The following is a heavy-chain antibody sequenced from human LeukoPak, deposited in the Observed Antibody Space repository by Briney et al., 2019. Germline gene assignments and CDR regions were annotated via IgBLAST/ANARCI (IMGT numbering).Heavy chain of an antibody. D-gene: IGHD3-22*01. CDR1: GYTFSSND. CDR2: TNTHSGNT. J-gene: IGHJ4*02. Sequence: ASVKVSCNASGYTFSSNDINWVRQATGQGLEWVGWTNTHSGNTGYAQNFQGRVTITRNSSISTAYMELSSLRSEDTAVYYCAREGNRASDSSASYPLDYWGQGTLVTVSS. V-gene: IGHV1-8*01. CDR3: AREGNRASDSSASYPLDY.